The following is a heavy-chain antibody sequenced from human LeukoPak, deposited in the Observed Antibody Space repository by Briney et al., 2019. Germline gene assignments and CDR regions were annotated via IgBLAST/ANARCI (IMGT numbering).Heavy chain of an antibody. D-gene: IGHD3-22*01. V-gene: IGHV4-38-2*02. Sequence: PSETPSLTCTVSGYSISSGYYWGWIRQPPGKGLEWIGNIYHSGSTYYNASLKSRVTISIDTSKNQFSLKLSSVTAADTAVYYCARGVTMIGRLRFDPWGQGTLVTVSS. CDR3: ARGVTMIGRLRFDP. CDR2: IYHSGST. J-gene: IGHJ5*02. CDR1: GYSISSGYY.